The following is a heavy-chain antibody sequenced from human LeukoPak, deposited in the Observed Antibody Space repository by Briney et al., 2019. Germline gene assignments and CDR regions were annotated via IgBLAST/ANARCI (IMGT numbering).Heavy chain of an antibody. CDR1: GYTLTELS. Sequence: GASVEVSCKVSGYTLTELSMHWVRQAPGKGLEWMGGFDPEDGETIYAQKFQGRVTMTEDTSTDTAYMELSSLGSEDTAVYYCATPTRSHYYDILTGYSYFQHWGQGTLVTVSS. D-gene: IGHD3-9*01. CDR3: ATPTRSHYYDILTGYSYFQH. CDR2: FDPEDGET. V-gene: IGHV1-24*01. J-gene: IGHJ1*01.